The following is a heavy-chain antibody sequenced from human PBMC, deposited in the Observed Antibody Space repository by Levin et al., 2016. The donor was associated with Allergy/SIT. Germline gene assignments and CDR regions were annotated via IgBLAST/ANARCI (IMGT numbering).Heavy chain of an antibody. V-gene: IGHV1-46*01. Sequence: WVRQAPGQGLEWMGIINPSGGSTSYAQKFQGRVTMTRDTSTSTVYMELSSLRSEDTAVYYCARRSSGRAGYYFDYWGQGTLVTVSS. D-gene: IGHD1-26*01. CDR3: ARRSSGRAGYYFDY. J-gene: IGHJ4*02. CDR2: INPSGGST.